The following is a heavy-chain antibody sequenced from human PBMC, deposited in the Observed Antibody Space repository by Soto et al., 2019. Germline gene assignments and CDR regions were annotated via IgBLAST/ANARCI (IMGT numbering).Heavy chain of an antibody. CDR2: TYYRSNWYT. CDR1: GDSVSSTSTA. J-gene: IGHJ4*02. Sequence: HSPTLSLPCAISGDSVSSTSTAWSWIRQSPSRGLEWLGRTYYRSNWYTDYAVSVKSRITISPDTSKNQFSLQLNSVTPEDTAVYYCARGSYYSGWVWGQGTLVTVSS. D-gene: IGHD6-19*01. CDR3: ARGSYYSGWV. V-gene: IGHV6-1*01.